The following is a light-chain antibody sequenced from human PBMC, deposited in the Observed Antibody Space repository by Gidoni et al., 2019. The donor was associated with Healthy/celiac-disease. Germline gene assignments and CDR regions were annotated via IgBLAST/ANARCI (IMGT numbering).Light chain of an antibody. Sequence: DRQKTQSPSTPSASVGDRVTITCRASQSISSWWAWYQQKPGKAPKLLIYKASSLASGVPSRFRCSGSGTEFTLTISILPPDVVATYYCQQYNSYWTFGQGTKVEIK. V-gene: IGKV1-5*03. CDR1: QSISSW. J-gene: IGKJ1*01. CDR2: KAS. CDR3: QQYNSYWT.